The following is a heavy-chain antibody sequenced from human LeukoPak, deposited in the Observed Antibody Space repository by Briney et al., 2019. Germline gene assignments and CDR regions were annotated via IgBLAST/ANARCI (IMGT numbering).Heavy chain of an antibody. CDR2: IYYSGST. D-gene: IGHD2-15*01. Sequence: PSETLSLTCTVSGGSISSSYWSWIRQPPGKGLEWIGCIYYSGSTNYNPSLKSRVTISVDTSKNQFSLKLSSVTAADTAVYYCSRLGYCSGGSCYFDYWGQGTLVTVSS. CDR1: GGSISSSY. CDR3: SRLGYCSGGSCYFDY. V-gene: IGHV4-59*08. J-gene: IGHJ4*02.